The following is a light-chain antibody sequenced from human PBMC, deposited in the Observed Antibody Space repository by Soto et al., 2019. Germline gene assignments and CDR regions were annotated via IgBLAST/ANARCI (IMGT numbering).Light chain of an antibody. CDR3: QQYGSSHRT. CDR2: GTS. V-gene: IGKV3-20*01. J-gene: IGKJ1*01. Sequence: EVVLTQSPGTLSLSPGGRATLSCRASQRISSIYLAWYQQKPGLAPRLLIYGTSIRASGIPDRFSGSGSGIDFTLTITRLETEDFAVYYCQQYGSSHRTFGQGTKV. CDR1: QRISSIY.